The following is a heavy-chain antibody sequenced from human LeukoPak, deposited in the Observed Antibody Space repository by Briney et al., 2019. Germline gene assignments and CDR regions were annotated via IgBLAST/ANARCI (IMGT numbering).Heavy chain of an antibody. CDR2: INPNSGGT. Sequence: ASVKVSCKASGYTFTSYGISWVRQAPGQGPEGMGWINPNSGGTNYAQNLQGRVTMTRDTSISTAYMELSRLRSDDTAVYYCARDYERIIMVRGVPLSPQTVFDPWGQGTLVTVSS. D-gene: IGHD3-10*01. V-gene: IGHV1-2*02. CDR3: ARDYERIIMVRGVPLSPQTVFDP. CDR1: GYTFTSYG. J-gene: IGHJ5*02.